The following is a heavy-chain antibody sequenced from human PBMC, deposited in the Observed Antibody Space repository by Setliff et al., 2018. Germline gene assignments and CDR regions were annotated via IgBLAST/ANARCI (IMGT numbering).Heavy chain of an antibody. D-gene: IGHD3-10*01. V-gene: IGHV4-34*01. CDR1: GGSFSGYY. CDR2: INHSGSS. Sequence: SETLSLTCAVYGGSFSGYYWTWIRQPPGKGLEWIGEINHSGSSNNNPSLKGRVSISVDTSKKQFYLKLTSVTAADTAVYYCARHKSNGSGSYPSLYMDVWGKGIMVTVSS. CDR3: ARHKSNGSGSYPSLYMDV. J-gene: IGHJ6*03.